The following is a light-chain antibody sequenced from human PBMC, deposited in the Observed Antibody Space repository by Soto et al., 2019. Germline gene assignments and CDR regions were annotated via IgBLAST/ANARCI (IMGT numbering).Light chain of an antibody. V-gene: IGLV2-14*01. CDR3: SSYTTSSTLVV. CDR1: SSDVGGYNF. J-gene: IGLJ2*01. Sequence: QSALTQPRSVSGSPGQSVTISCTGTSSDVGGYNFVSWYQHHPGKAPKLIISDVSNRPSGISNRFSGSKSGKTASLTISGLQVEDEADYYCSSYTTSSTLVVLGGGTKLTVL. CDR2: DVS.